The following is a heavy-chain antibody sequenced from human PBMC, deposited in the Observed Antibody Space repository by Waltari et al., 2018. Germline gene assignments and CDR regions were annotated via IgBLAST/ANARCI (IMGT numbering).Heavy chain of an antibody. CDR3: ASFLSGAVAVDY. J-gene: IGHJ4*02. D-gene: IGHD6-19*01. CDR1: GYTFTSYD. CDR2: MNPNSGNT. Sequence: QVQLVQSGAEVKKPGASVKVSCKASGYTFTSYDITWVRPATGQGLEWMGWMNPNSGNTGYAQKFQGRVTMTRNTSISTAYMELSSLRSEDTAVYYCASFLSGAVAVDYWGQGTLVTVSS. V-gene: IGHV1-8*01.